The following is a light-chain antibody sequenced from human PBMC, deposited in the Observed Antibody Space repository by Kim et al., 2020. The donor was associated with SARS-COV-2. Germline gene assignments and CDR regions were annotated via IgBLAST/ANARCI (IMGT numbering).Light chain of an antibody. Sequence: GQNVTISCSASSSNVGNTYISWYQQLPGTAPKLLIYDKNKRPSGIPERFSGSKSGTSASLAISGLQTGDEADYYCGTWDTSLSAGVFGGGTQLTVL. J-gene: IGLJ3*02. V-gene: IGLV1-51*01. CDR3: GTWDTSLSAGV. CDR1: SSNVGNTY. CDR2: DKN.